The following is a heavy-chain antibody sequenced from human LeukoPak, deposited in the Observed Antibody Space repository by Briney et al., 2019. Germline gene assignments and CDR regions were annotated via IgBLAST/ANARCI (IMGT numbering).Heavy chain of an antibody. D-gene: IGHD4-17*01. CDR1: GFTFSSYA. V-gene: IGHV3-30-3*01. CDR2: ISYDGSNK. Sequence: PGGSLRLSCAASGFTFSSYAMHWVRQAPGKGLEWVAVISYDGSNKYYADSVKGRFTISRDNSKNTLYLQMNSPRAEDTAVYYCARASSYGDYSRWGQGTLVTVSS. J-gene: IGHJ4*02. CDR3: ARASSYGDYSR.